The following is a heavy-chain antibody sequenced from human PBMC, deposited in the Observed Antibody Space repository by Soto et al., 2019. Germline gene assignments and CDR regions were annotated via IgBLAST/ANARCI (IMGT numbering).Heavy chain of an antibody. CDR1: GFPFSSYD. Sequence: GGSLRLSCAASGFPFSSYDMHWVRQAPGKGLEWVALISCDGSRTSYSDSVKGRFTISRDNSKNMLFLQMDNLRADDTAVYYCPKEQAFEQLWVFDSWGQGTLVTVSS. V-gene: IGHV3-30*18. CDR2: ISCDGSRT. J-gene: IGHJ5*01. CDR3: PKEQAFEQLWVFDS. D-gene: IGHD5-18*01.